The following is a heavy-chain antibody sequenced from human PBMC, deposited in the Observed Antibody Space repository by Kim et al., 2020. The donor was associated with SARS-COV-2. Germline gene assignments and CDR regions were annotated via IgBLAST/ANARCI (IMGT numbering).Heavy chain of an antibody. CDR1: GGSFSGYY. D-gene: IGHD3-10*01. V-gene: IGHV4-34*01. CDR3: AIAGNYGNFDY. CDR2: INHSGST. J-gene: IGHJ4*02. Sequence: SETLSLTCAVYGGSFSGYYWSWIRQPPGKGLEWIGEINHSGSTNYNPSLKSRVTISVDTSKNQFSLKLSSVTAADTAVYYCAIAGNYGNFDYWGQGTLVTVSS.